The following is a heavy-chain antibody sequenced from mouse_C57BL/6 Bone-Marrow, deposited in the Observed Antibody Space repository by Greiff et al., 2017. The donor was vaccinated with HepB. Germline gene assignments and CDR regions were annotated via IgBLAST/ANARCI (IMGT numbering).Heavy chain of an antibody. CDR3: ARSNWYYFDY. CDR2: ISYSGST. CDR1: GYSITSDY. J-gene: IGHJ2*01. V-gene: IGHV3-8*01. Sequence: EVKLMESGPGLAKPSQTLSLTCSVTGYSITSDYWNWIRKLPANKLEYMGYISYSGSTYYNPSLKSRISITRDTSKNQYYLQLNSVTTEDTATYYCARSNWYYFDYWGQGTTLTVSS. D-gene: IGHD4-1*02.